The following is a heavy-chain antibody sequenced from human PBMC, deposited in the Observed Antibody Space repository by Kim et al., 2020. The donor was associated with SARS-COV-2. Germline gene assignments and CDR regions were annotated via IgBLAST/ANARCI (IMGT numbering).Heavy chain of an antibody. J-gene: IGHJ3*02. D-gene: IGHD2-21*01. V-gene: IGHV4-39*01. CDR1: GGSISSSSYY. Sequence: SETLSLTCTVSGGSISSSSYYWGWIRQPPGKGLEWIGSIYYSGSTYYNPSLKSRVTISVDTSKNQFSLKLSSVTAADTAVYYCARPPPYCGGDCSMGDAFDIWGQGIMVTVSS. CDR3: ARPPPYCGGDCSMGDAFDI. CDR2: IYYSGST.